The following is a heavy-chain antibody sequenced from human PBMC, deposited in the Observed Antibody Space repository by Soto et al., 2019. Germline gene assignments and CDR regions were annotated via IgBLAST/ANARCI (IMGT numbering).Heavy chain of an antibody. CDR2: IYYSGST. CDR1: GYFISSSNW. V-gene: IGHV4-28*01. Sequence: QVQLQESGPGQVKPSDTLSLTCAVSGYFISSSNWWGWIRQPPGKGLEWIGYIYYSGSTYYNPSLKSRVAMSVDTSKNQFSLDLSPVTAVDTAMYYCARYDYGDNYFDYWGQGTLVTVSS. CDR3: ARYDYGDNYFDY. J-gene: IGHJ4*02. D-gene: IGHD4-17*01.